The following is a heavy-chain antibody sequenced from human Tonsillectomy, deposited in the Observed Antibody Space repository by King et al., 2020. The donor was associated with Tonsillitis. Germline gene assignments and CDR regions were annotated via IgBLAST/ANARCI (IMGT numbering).Heavy chain of an antibody. J-gene: IGHJ6*02. CDR3: AKDSNGYGDYGSPYYYYYGMDV. V-gene: IGHV3-30*02. CDR2: IRYDGSNK. D-gene: IGHD4-17*01. CDR1: GFTFSSYG. Sequence: VQLVESGGGVVQPGGSLRPSCAASGFTFSSYGMHWVRQAPGKGLEWVAFIRYDGSNKYYVDFVKGRFTISRDNSKNTLYLQMNSLRAEDTAVYYCAKDSNGYGDYGSPYYYYYGMDVWGQGTTVTVSS.